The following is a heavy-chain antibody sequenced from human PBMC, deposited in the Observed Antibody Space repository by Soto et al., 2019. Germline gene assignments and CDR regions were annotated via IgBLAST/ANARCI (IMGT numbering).Heavy chain of an antibody. CDR3: ARPQRFLEWLPGLDY. J-gene: IGHJ4*02. V-gene: IGHV3-74*01. CDR2: INSDGSST. CDR1: GFTFSSYW. Sequence: EVQLVESGGGLVQPGGSLRLSCEASGFTFSSYWMHWVRQAPGKGLVWVSRINSDGSSTSYADSVKGRFTISRDNAKNRLYLQMNSLRAEDTAVYYCARPQRFLEWLPGLDYWGQGTLVTVSS. D-gene: IGHD3-3*01.